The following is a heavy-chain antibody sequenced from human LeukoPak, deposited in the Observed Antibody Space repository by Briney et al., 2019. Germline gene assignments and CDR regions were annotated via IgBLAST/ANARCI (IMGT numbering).Heavy chain of an antibody. CDR2: ISGSGGST. CDR1: GFTFSSYG. CDR3: AKVGSGYAYYYYMDV. J-gene: IGHJ6*03. Sequence: PGGSLRLSCAAPGFTFSSYGMSWVRQAPGKGLEWVSAISGSGGSTYYADSVKGRFTISRDNSKNTLYLQMNSLRAEDTAVYYCAKVGSGYAYYYYMDVWGKGTTVTISS. V-gene: IGHV3-23*01. D-gene: IGHD5-12*01.